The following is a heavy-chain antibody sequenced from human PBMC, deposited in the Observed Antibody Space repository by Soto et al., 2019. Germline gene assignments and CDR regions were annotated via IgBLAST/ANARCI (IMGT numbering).Heavy chain of an antibody. CDR3: AKDLSGAWRLGGIDY. CDR2: ISYDGSNK. J-gene: IGHJ4*02. CDR1: GFTFSSYG. Sequence: QVQLVESGGGVVQPGRSLRLSCAASGFTFSSYGMHWVRQAPGKGLEWVAVISYDGSNKYYADSVKGRFTISRDNSKNTLYLQMNSLRAEDTAVYYCAKDLSGAWRLGGIDYWGQGTLVTVSS. V-gene: IGHV3-30*18. D-gene: IGHD3-16*01.